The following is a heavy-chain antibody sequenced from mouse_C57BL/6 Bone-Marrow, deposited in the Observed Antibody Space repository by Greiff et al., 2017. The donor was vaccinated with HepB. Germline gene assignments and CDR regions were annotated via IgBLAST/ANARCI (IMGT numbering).Heavy chain of an antibody. V-gene: IGHV5-16*01. J-gene: IGHJ1*03. Sequence: DVQLVESEGGLVQPGSSMKLSCTASGFTFSDYYMAWVRQVPEKGLEWVANINYDGSSTYYLDSLKSRFIISRDNAKNILYLQMSSLKSEDTATYYCARAGNFHWYFDVWGTGTTVTVSS. CDR2: INYDGSST. D-gene: IGHD2-1*01. CDR1: GFTFSDYY. CDR3: ARAGNFHWYFDV.